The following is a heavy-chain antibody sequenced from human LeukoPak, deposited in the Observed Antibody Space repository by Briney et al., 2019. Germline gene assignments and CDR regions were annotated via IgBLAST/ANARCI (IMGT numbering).Heavy chain of an antibody. J-gene: IGHJ4*02. CDR1: GFTFSEHY. D-gene: IGHD4-17*01. CDR3: ARGSPTVTPVFDS. V-gene: IGHV3-72*01. CDR2: IRTKGNRYTT. Sequence: PGGSLRLSCAASGFTFSEHYMDWVRQALGKGLEWVGRIRTKGNRYTTEYAASVKGRFTISRDDSKNSVFLQMNSLKTEDTAVYYCARGSPTVTPVFDSWGQGTLVTVSS.